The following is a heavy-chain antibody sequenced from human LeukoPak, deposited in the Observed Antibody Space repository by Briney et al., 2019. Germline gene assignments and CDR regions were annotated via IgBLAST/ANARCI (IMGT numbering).Heavy chain of an antibody. D-gene: IGHD3-22*01. CDR3: ARDDDSSSHYSLFEY. J-gene: IGHJ4*02. V-gene: IGHV3-33*01. CDR2: FWAHGRSQ. Sequence: GGSLRLSCAASGFSVSRYGMHWVRQAPGKGLEWVAVFWAHGRSQYYADSVRGRFTISRDTSANMVYLQMSSLRAEDTAGYYCARDDDSSSHYSLFEYWGQGTRVTVSS. CDR1: GFSVSRYG.